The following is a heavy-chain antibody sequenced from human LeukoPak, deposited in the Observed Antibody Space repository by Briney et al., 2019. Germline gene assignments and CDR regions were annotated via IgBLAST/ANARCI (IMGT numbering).Heavy chain of an antibody. Sequence: GASVKVSCKASGYTFTSYGISWVRQAPGQGLEWMGGITPYNDHTNYAQKIQGRVTMTTDTSTSTAYMDLRSLRSDDTAVYYCARVWGYCGNTNCYQSFDYWGQGTLVTVSS. J-gene: IGHJ4*02. CDR3: ARVWGYCGNTNCYQSFDY. CDR2: ITPYNDHT. CDR1: GYTFTSYG. D-gene: IGHD2-2*01. V-gene: IGHV1-18*01.